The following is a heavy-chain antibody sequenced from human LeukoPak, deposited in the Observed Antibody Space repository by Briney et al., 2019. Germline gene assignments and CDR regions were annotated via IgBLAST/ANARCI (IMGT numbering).Heavy chain of an antibody. V-gene: IGHV3-74*01. Sequence: GGSLRLSCAPSGFTFSNYWIHWVRQAPGKGLVWVSRINSDGSSTSYADSVKGRFSISRDNAKNTLYLQMNSLRAEDTAVYYCARDVGYSIDYWGQGTLVTVSS. D-gene: IGHD2-15*01. CDR1: GFTFSNYW. CDR3: ARDVGYSIDY. CDR2: INSDGSST. J-gene: IGHJ4*02.